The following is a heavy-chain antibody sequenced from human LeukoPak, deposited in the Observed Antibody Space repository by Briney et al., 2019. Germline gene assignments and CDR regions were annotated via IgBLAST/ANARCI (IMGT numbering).Heavy chain of an antibody. J-gene: IGHJ6*02. D-gene: IGHD3-3*01. V-gene: IGHV3-30-3*01. CDR3: ARGGVSYYYYGMDV. CDR2: ISYDESNN. Sequence: GRSLRLSCAASGFTFSSYPMHWVRQAPGKGLEWVAVISYDESNNYYADSVRGRFTISRDNSKNTLHLQMNSLRAEDTAVYYCARGGVSYYYYGMDVWGQGTTVTVSS. CDR1: GFTFSSYP.